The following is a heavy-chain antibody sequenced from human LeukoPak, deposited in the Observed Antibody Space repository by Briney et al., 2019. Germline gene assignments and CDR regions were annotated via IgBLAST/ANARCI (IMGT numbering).Heavy chain of an antibody. V-gene: IGHV4-39*01. D-gene: IGHD2-21*02. J-gene: IGHJ5*02. CDR3: ARQRGIVMVTAIHWSDP. Sequence: SETLSLTCTVSGDSISSSTYYWGWIRQPPGKGLEWIGSIYSSGSTYYNPSLKSRVTISVDTSKNQFSLKLSSVTAADTAVYYCARQRGIVMVTAIHWSDPWGQGTLVTVSS. CDR2: IYSSGST. CDR1: GDSISSSTYY.